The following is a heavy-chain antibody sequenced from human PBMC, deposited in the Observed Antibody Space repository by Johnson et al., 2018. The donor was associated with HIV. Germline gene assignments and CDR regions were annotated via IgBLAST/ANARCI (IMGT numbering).Heavy chain of an antibody. D-gene: IGHD6-19*01. CDR2: ISWNSGSI. CDR3: AKGFSGWPHDAFDI. CDR1: GFTFDDYA. V-gene: IGHV3-9*01. Sequence: VQLVESGGGLVQPGRSLRLSCAASGFTFDDYAMHWVRQAPGKGLEWVSGISWNSGSIGYADSVKGRFTISRDNAKNTLYLRMDSLGAEDTAMYYCAKGFSGWPHDAFDIWGQGTMVTVSS. J-gene: IGHJ3*02.